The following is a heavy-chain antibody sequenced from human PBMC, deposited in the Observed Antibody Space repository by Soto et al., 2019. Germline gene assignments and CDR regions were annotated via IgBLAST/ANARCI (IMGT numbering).Heavy chain of an antibody. CDR1: GGSISSSSYY. CDR2: IYYSGST. D-gene: IGHD3-22*01. J-gene: IGHJ1*01. V-gene: IGHV4-39*01. Sequence: XATLLLTCTVSGGSISSSSYYWGWIRQPPGKGLEWIGSIYYSGSTYYNPSLKSRVTISVDTSKNQFSLKLSSVTAADTAVYYCARPIRSYDSSAYYPQYFQHWGQGTMVTVS. CDR3: ARPIRSYDSSAYYPQYFQH.